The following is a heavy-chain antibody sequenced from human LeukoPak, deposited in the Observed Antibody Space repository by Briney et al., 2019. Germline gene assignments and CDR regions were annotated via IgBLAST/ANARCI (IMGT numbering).Heavy chain of an antibody. V-gene: IGHV3-9*01. D-gene: IGHD6-19*01. J-gene: IGHJ4*02. CDR1: GFTFDDYA. CDR3: AKDIEYSSGWVALGY. Sequence: GGSLRLSCAASGFTFDDYAMHWVRQAPGKGLEWVSGISWNSGSIGYADSVKGRFTISRDNAKNSLYLQMNSLRAEDTALYYCAKDIEYSSGWVALGYWGQGTLVTVSS. CDR2: ISWNSGSI.